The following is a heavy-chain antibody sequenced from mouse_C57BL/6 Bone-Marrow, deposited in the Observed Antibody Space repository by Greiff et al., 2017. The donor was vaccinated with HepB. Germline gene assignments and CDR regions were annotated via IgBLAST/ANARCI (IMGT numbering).Heavy chain of an antibody. CDR3: TTASYWYFDV. CDR2: IYPRSGNT. D-gene: IGHD1-2*01. CDR1: GYTFTSYG. V-gene: IGHV1-81*01. Sequence: VQLQESGAELARPGASVKLSCKASGYTFTSYGISWVKQRTGQGLEWIGEIYPRSGNTYYNEKFKGKATLTADKSSSTAYMELRSLTSEDSAVYFCTTASYWYFDVWGTGTTVTVSS. J-gene: IGHJ1*03.